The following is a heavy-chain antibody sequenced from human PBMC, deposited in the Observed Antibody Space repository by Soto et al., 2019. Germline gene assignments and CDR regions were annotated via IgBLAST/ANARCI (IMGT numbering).Heavy chain of an antibody. CDR1: GFTFSSYA. CDR2: ISRNGGST. V-gene: IGHV3-64*01. J-gene: IGHJ4*02. D-gene: IGHD1-26*01. Sequence: EVQLVESGGGLVQPGGSLRLSCAASGFTFSSYAMHWVRQAPGKGLEYLSTISRNGGSTYYANSVKGRFTISRDNSKNTVYLQMGSLRAEDMAVYYCAREGGSYYFDYWGQGTLVTVSS. CDR3: AREGGSYYFDY.